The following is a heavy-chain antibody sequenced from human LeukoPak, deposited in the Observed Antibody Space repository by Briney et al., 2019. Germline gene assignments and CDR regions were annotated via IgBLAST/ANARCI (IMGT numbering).Heavy chain of an antibody. V-gene: IGHV3-7*01. J-gene: IGHJ6*02. CDR1: GFTFSSYA. CDR3: ARVGATRYYYGMDV. CDR2: IKQDGSEK. Sequence: PGGSLRLSCAASGFTFSSYAMSWVRQAPGKGLEWVANIKQDGSEKYYVDSVKGQFTISRDNAKNSLYLQMNSLRAEDTAVYYCARVGATRYYYGMDVWGQGTTVTVSS. D-gene: IGHD1-26*01.